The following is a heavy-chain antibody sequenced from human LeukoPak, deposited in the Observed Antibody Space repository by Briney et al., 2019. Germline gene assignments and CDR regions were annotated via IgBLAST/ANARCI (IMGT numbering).Heavy chain of an antibody. V-gene: IGHV4-4*07. CDR1: GSSISGYY. CDR2: LHPSGAT. Sequence: TSETLSLTCTVSGSSISGYYWNWIRQPAGKGLEWIGRLHPSGATNYNPSLKSRITMSLDTSKNQFSLKLSSVTAADTAVYYCARWRTGDREGYDYWGQGTLVTVSS. D-gene: IGHD7-27*01. CDR3: ARWRTGDREGYDY. J-gene: IGHJ4*02.